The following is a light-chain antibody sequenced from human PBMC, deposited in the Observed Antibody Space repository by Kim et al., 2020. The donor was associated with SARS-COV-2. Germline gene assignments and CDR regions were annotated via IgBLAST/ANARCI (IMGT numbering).Light chain of an antibody. V-gene: IGKV3-15*01. Sequence: VSPGERAPLSRRASQSVSSNLAWYQQRPGQAPRLLIHGASTRATGVPARFSGSGSGTEFTLTISSLQSEDFAVYYCQQYIDWPRAFGQGTKLEIK. J-gene: IGKJ2*01. CDR1: QSVSSN. CDR2: GAS. CDR3: QQYIDWPRA.